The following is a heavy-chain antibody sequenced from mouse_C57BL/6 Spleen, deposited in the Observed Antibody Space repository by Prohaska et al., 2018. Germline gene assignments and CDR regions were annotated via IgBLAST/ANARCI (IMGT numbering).Heavy chain of an antibody. CDR2: INPNNGGT. V-gene: IGHV1-22*01. D-gene: IGHD1-1*01. Sequence: HGKSLEWIGYINPNNGGTSYNQKFKGKATLTVNKSSSTAYMELRSLTSEDSAVYYCARAPYYYGSSHWYFDVWGTGTTVTVSS. J-gene: IGHJ1*03. CDR3: ARAPYYYGSSHWYFDV.